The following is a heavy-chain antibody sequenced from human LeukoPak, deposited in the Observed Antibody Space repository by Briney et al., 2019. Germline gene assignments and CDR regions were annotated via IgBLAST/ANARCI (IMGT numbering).Heavy chain of an antibody. Sequence: SETLSLTCAVSDDSFSSHYWTWIRQPPGKGLEWIGYISYIGSTNYNPSLKSRVTIPIDTSRNQFSLRLSSVTAADTAVYYCARDLVTVTKGFDIWGQGTMVSVSS. D-gene: IGHD4-17*01. CDR2: ISYIGST. CDR3: ARDLVTVTKGFDI. V-gene: IGHV4-59*11. J-gene: IGHJ3*02. CDR1: DDSFSSHY.